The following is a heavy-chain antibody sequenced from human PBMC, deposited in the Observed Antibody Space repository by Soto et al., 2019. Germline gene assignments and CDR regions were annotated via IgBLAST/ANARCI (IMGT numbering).Heavy chain of an antibody. CDR1: GFTFSSYC. Sequence: GGSLILSCAASGFTFSSYCMHWVRQAPGKGLEWVAVISYDGSNKYYADSVKGRFTISRDNSKNTLYLQMNSLRAEDTAVYYCAKGERNYDFWNGYYTGLAFRFWGQGTLVTVSS. CDR3: AKGERNYDFWNGYYTGLAFRF. D-gene: IGHD3-3*01. CDR2: ISYDGSNK. J-gene: IGHJ4*02. V-gene: IGHV3-30*18.